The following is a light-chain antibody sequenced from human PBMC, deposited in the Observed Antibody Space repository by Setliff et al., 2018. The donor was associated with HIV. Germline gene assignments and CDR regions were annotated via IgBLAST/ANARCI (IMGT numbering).Light chain of an antibody. CDR1: SSDVGGYDF. V-gene: IGLV2-14*03. Sequence: QSVLTQPASVSGSPGQSVTISCTGTSSDVGGYDFVSWYQQHPGKAPKLLIYDVSHRSSGVSHRFSASKSGNTASLTIAGLQVDDEADYYCNSYASGDAHVIFGGGTKGTVL. J-gene: IGLJ2*01. CDR3: NSYASGDAHVI. CDR2: DVS.